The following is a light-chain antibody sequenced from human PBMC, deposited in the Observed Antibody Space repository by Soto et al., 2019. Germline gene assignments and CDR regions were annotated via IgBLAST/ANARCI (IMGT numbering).Light chain of an antibody. CDR2: SAS. CDR3: QQYAGSPRT. Sequence: IVLTQSPGTLSLSPWERGTLSCRASQNLGTLYLAWFQQKSGRAPRLLIYSASRRATGIPDRFTGSGSGTDFTLTINRVEPEDFAVYFCQQYAGSPRTFGQGTKVDIK. CDR1: QNLGTLY. V-gene: IGKV3-20*01. J-gene: IGKJ1*01.